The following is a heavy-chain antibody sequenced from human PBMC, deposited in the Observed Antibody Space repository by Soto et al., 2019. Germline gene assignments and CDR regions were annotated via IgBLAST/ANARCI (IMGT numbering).Heavy chain of an antibody. J-gene: IGHJ5*02. CDR2: ISSSSDYT. V-gene: IGHV3-11*05. D-gene: IGHD3-10*01. CDR3: ERCKWLGGGCWLDP. CDR1: GFTFSDYY. Sequence: QVQLVESGGGLVKPGGSLRLSCAASGFTFSDYYIYWIRQAPGKGLEWVSYISSSSDYTNYADSVKGRFTVSRDNANNSLYMQMNSLRAEDTAVYYCERCKWLGGGCWLDPGGQGTLVIVSS.